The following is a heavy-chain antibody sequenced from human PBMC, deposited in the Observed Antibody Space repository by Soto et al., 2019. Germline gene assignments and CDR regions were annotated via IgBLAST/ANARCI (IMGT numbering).Heavy chain of an antibody. CDR1: GFTFSSYA. J-gene: IGHJ4*02. CDR3: AYSSTPFDY. CDR2: ISGSGGST. D-gene: IGHD6-13*01. V-gene: IGHV3-23*01. Sequence: EVQLLESGGGLVKPGGPLRLSCAASGFTFSSYAMSWFRQAPGKGLEWVSAISGSGGSTYYADSVKGRFTISRDNSKNTLYLQMNSLRAEDTAVYYCAYSSTPFDYWGQGTLVTVSS.